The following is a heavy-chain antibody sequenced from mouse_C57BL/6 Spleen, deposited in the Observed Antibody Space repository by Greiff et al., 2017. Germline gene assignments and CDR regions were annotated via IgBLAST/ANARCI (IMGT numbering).Heavy chain of an antibody. D-gene: IGHD1-1*01. J-gene: IGHJ2*01. CDR1: GYTFTSYW. V-gene: IGHV1-5*01. Sequence: LEESGTVLARPGASVKMSCKTSGYTFTSYWMHWVKQRPGQGLEWIGAIYPGNSDTSYNQKFKGKAKLTAVTSASTAYMELSSLTNEDAAVYYCTREEAYGSSHFDCWGKGTTLAVSS. CDR2: IYPGNSDT. CDR3: TREEAYGSSHFDC.